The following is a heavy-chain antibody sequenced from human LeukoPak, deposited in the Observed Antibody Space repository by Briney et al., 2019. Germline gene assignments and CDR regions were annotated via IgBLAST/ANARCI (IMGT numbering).Heavy chain of an antibody. CDR2: IWYDGSNK. Sequence: PGGSLRLSCAASGFTFSSYAMHWVRQAPGKGLEWVAVIWYDGSNKYYADSVKGRFTISRDNSKNTLYLQMNSLRAEDTAVYYCARPRSPGIAAAPFDYWGQGTLVTVSS. D-gene: IGHD6-13*01. J-gene: IGHJ4*02. CDR3: ARPRSPGIAAAPFDY. V-gene: IGHV3-33*08. CDR1: GFTFSSYA.